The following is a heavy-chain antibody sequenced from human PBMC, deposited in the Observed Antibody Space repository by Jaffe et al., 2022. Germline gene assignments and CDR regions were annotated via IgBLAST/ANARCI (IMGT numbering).Heavy chain of an antibody. CDR1: GGSISSSSYY. CDR3: AQSDGYDTPYYFDY. V-gene: IGHV4-39*01. J-gene: IGHJ4*02. D-gene: IGHD5-12*01. CDR2: IYYSGST. Sequence: QLQLQESGPGLVKPSETLSLTCTVSGGSISSSSYYWGWIRQPPGKGLEWIGSIYYSGSTYYNPSLKSRVTISVDTSKNQFSLKLSSVTAADTAVYYCAQSDGYDTPYYFDYWGQGTLVTVSS.